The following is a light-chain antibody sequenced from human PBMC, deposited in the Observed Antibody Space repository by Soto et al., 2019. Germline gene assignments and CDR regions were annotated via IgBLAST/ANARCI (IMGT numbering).Light chain of an antibody. V-gene: IGKV3-11*01. CDR1: QIVSRY. J-gene: IGKJ5*01. CDR3: QQSSNWPPIN. CDR2: DAS. Sequence: EIVFTHSPSTLSLSPVERATLSFMASQIVSRYLAWYQQKPGQAPRLLIYDASNRATGIPARFSGSGSGTDFTLTISSLEPEDFAVYYCQQSSNWPPINFGQGTRLEIK.